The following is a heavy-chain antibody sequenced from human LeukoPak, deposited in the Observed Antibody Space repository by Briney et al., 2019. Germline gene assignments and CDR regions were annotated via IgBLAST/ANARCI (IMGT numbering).Heavy chain of an antibody. CDR1: GFSFSDYY. Sequence: NTGGPLRLSCAASGFSFSDYYMTWIRPAPGKGLECVSYISSSSTTIYYADSVKGRFTISRDNAENSLYLQMNSLRAEDTAVYYCARDGYDFWSGYYYFDYWGQGTLVTVSS. J-gene: IGHJ4*02. CDR2: ISSSSTTI. CDR3: ARDGYDFWSGYYYFDY. V-gene: IGHV3-11*04. D-gene: IGHD3-3*01.